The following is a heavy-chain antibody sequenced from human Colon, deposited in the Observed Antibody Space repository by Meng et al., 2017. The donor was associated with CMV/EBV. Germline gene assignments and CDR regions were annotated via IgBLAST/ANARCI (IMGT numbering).Heavy chain of an antibody. Sequence: QVQLVQSGAGVKKPGASVKVSCTASGYTFNSYPISWVRQAPGQGLEWMGWISTYNGNTNYAQKFQGRLTLTTDTSTSTAYMELRGLRSDDTAVYYCAREKATVTTFMLLYWGLGTLVTVSS. V-gene: IGHV1-18*01. CDR2: ISTYNGNT. CDR1: GYTFNSYP. CDR3: AREKATVTTFMLLY. J-gene: IGHJ4*02. D-gene: IGHD4-17*01.